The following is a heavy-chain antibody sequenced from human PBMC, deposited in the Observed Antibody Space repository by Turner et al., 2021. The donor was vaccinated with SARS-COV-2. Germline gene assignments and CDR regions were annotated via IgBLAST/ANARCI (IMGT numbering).Heavy chain of an antibody. CDR3: AKVSPNRGLRPYYYYYGMDV. Sequence: QVQLVESGGGVVQPGRSLRLSCAASGFTFSSYGMHWVRQAPGKGLEWVAVISYDGSNKYYADSVKGRFTIPRDNSKNTLYLQMNSLRAEDTAVYYCAKVSPNRGLRPYYYYYGMDVWGQGTTVTVSS. CDR2: ISYDGSNK. CDR1: GFTFSSYG. V-gene: IGHV3-30*18. J-gene: IGHJ6*02. D-gene: IGHD5-12*01.